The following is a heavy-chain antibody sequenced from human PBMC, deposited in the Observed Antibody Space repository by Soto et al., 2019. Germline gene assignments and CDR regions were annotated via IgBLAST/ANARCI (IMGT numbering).Heavy chain of an antibody. D-gene: IGHD6-19*01. Sequence: SETLSLTCTVSGYSISTGYYWAWVRQSPGKGLEWIGSVYRSGAAYYSPTLKSRVTISVDTSKNQFSLHLKSVTAADAAVYYCASDYPDALDVAGYFDFWGQGTPVTVYS. CDR2: VYRSGAA. J-gene: IGHJ4*02. CDR1: GYSISTGYY. CDR3: ASDYPDALDVAGYFDF. V-gene: IGHV4-38-2*02.